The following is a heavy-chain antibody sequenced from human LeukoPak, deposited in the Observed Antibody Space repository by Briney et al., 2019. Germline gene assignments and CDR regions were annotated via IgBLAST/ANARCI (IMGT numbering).Heavy chain of an antibody. V-gene: IGHV3-11*01. D-gene: IGHD6-19*01. CDR3: ARDLTWYSSGLFNDAFDI. J-gene: IGHJ3*02. CDR2: ISSSGSTI. Sequence: GGSLRLSCAASGFTFSDYYMSWIRQAPGKGLEWVSYISSSGSTIYYADSVKGRFTISRDNAKNSLYLQMNSLRAEDTAVYYCARDLTWYSSGLFNDAFDIWGQGTMVTVSS. CDR1: GFTFSDYY.